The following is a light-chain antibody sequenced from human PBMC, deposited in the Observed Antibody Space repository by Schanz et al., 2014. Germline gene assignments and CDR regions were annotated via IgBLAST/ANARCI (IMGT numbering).Light chain of an antibody. J-gene: IGLJ2*01. CDR1: SSDVGGYNY. CDR3: SSYTGSSMI. V-gene: IGLV2-14*03. Sequence: QSALTQPPSASGSPGQSVTISCTGTSSDVGGYNYVSWYQQHPGEAPKLMIFDVSLRPSGISNRFSGSKSDNTASLTISGLQADDEADYYCSSYTGSSMIFGGGTKLTVL. CDR2: DVS.